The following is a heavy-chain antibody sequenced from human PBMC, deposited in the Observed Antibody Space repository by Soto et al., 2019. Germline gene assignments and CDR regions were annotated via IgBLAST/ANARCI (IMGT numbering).Heavy chain of an antibody. Sequence: ASVKVSCKASGYNFHRYYLHWVRQAPGARLEWLGRISPSTGGAIYAQKYRGRVTLTRDTSISTGYMDLSSLRSDDTAVYYCARANQMVIYPYDYPMDVWGQGTPVTVSS. J-gene: IGHJ6*02. CDR2: ISPSTGGA. D-gene: IGHD3-22*01. CDR1: GYNFHRYY. CDR3: ARANQMVIYPYDYPMDV. V-gene: IGHV1-2*06.